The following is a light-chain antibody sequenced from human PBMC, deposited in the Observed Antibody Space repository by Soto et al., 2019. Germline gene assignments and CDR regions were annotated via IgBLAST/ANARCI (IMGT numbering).Light chain of an antibody. CDR1: QSVSSN. J-gene: IGKJ2*01. CDR2: GAS. V-gene: IGKV3-15*01. CDR3: QQYNNWPPYT. Sequence: EIVMAQSPTTLSVSPGERATLSCGASQSVSSNLAWYQQKPGQAPRLLMYGASTRATGIPARFSGSGSGTEFTLTISSLQSEDFAVYYCQQYNNWPPYTFGQGTKVDIK.